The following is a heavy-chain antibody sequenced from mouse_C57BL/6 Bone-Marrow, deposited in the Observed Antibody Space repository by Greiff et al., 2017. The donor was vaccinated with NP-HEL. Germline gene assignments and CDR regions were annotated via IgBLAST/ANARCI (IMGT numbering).Heavy chain of an antibody. Sequence: EVKLVESGGGLVKPGGSLTLSCAASGFTFSSYAMSWVRQTPEKRLEWVATISDGGSYTYYPDNVKGRFTISRDNAKNNLYLQMSHLKSEDTAMYYCARDGDYWGQGTTLTVSS. CDR1: GFTFSSYA. J-gene: IGHJ2*01. CDR2: ISDGGSYT. CDR3: ARDGDY. V-gene: IGHV5-4*01.